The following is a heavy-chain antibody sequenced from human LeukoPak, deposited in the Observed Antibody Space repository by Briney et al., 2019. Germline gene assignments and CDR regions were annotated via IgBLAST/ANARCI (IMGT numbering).Heavy chain of an antibody. Sequence: EGSLRLSCEASGFTFSDPYMSWIRQAPGKGLECLSYISGSGTDINYADSVRGRFTISRDNAKNLLYLQMNDLRVEDTAVYYCAKGGGFYYDSSGTTNPFDYWGQGTLVTVSS. D-gene: IGHD3-22*01. CDR1: GFTFSDPY. V-gene: IGHV3-11*04. CDR2: ISGSGTDI. CDR3: AKGGGFYYDSSGTTNPFDY. J-gene: IGHJ4*02.